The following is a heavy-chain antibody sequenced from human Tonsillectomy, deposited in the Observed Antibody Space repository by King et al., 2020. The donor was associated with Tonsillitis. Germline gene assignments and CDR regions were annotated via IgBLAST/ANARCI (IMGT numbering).Heavy chain of an antibody. D-gene: IGHD4-17*01. CDR3: AREDGDYAPWDY. CDR2: INPSGGSP. CDR1: GYTFTSYY. Sequence: QLVQSGAEVKKPGASVKVSCKASGYTFTSYYMHWVRQAPGQGLEWMGIINPSGGSPSYAQKFQGRVTMTRDTSTSTVYMELSSLRSEDTAVYYCAREDGDYAPWDYWGQGTLVTVSS. J-gene: IGHJ4*02. V-gene: IGHV1-46*01.